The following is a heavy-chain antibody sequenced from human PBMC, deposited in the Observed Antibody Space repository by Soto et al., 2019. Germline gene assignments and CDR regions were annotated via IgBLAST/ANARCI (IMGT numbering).Heavy chain of an antibody. CDR1: GYTFGSYA. D-gene: IGHD1-7*01. CDR3: AKDPRLELRGVDS. CDR2: IGGGGIGS. Sequence: PGGSLRLSCVASGYTFGSYAMMWVRQAPEKGLEWISTIGGGGIGSYYADSVKGRFTISRDNSKNTLYLQMNSPRAEATGVYYCAKDPRLELRGVDSWGQGTQVTVSS. J-gene: IGHJ4*02. V-gene: IGHV3-23*01.